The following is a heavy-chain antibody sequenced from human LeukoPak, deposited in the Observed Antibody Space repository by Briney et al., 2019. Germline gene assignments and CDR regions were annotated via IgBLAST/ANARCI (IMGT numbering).Heavy chain of an antibody. CDR2: IRQDGGEK. J-gene: IGHJ4*01. V-gene: IGHV3-7*01. D-gene: IGHD6-13*01. Sequence: PGGSLRLSCAVSGFTFTDYWMNWVRQAPGKGLEWVASIRQDGGEKYYVDSVKGRFTISRDNTKNSLYLQMSALRAKDTAVYYCARDGTAAGLYFDLWGQGTLVTVSS. CDR1: GFTFTDYW. CDR3: ARDGTAAGLYFDL.